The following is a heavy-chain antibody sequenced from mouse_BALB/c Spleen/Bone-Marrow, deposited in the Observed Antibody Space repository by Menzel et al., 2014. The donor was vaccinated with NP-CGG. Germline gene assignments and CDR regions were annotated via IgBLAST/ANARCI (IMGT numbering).Heavy chain of an antibody. Sequence: EVQLQQSGAELVQPGASVKLSCTASGFNIKDTYIHWVKQGPEKGLEWIGRIDTTHPYTKYAPKCQGKATITADTSSISAYLQVISLTAEDTAFYYCASLTGIFDYWGQGTTLTVSS. V-gene: IGHV14-3*02. J-gene: IGHJ2*01. CDR2: IDTTHPYT. CDR3: ASLTGIFDY. CDR1: GFNIKDTY. D-gene: IGHD4-1*01.